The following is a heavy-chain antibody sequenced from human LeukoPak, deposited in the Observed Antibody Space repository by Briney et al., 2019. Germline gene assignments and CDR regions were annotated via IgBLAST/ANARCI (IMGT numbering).Heavy chain of an antibody. CDR3: AKSADYGDYYFDY. J-gene: IGHJ4*02. Sequence: SETLSLTCTVSGGSISSYYWSWIRQPPGKGLEWIGYIYYSGSTNYNPSLKSRVTISADTSKNQFSLKLSSVTAADTAVYYCAKSADYGDYYFDYWGQGTLVTVSS. V-gene: IGHV4-59*01. CDR2: IYYSGST. CDR1: GGSISSYY. D-gene: IGHD4-17*01.